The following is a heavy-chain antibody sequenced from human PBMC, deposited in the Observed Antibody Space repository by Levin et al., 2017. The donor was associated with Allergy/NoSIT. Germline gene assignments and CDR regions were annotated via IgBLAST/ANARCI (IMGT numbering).Heavy chain of an antibody. CDR3: ARGGALDV. CDR1: GFTFSTNA. Sequence: PGGSLRLSCLASGFTFSTNAMNWVRQAPGKGLEWVSFISSSGDNTFYADSVKGRFTISRDNSKNTLFLQMNSLRAEDTALYYCARGGALDVWGQGTVVTVSS. CDR2: ISSSGDNT. V-gene: IGHV3-23*01. J-gene: IGHJ3*01.